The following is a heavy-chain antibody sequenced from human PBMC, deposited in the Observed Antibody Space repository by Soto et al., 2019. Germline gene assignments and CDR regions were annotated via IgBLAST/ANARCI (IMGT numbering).Heavy chain of an antibody. D-gene: IGHD2-2*01. CDR2: IYHSGIT. J-gene: IGHJ5*02. Sequence: QLQLQESGSGLVKPSQTLSLTCAVSGGSISSGYSWSWIRQPPGKGLEWIGYIYHSGITYYNPSLQSRVTISVDRSKNQFSLKLSSVTAADTAVYYCARGYCSITSCSNWLDPWGQGTLVTVSS. V-gene: IGHV4-30-2*01. CDR1: GGSISSGYS. CDR3: ARGYCSITSCSNWLDP.